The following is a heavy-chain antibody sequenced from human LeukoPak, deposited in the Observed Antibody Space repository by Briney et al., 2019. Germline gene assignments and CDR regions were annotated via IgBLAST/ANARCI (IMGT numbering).Heavy chain of an antibody. CDR1: GYTFTSYG. CDR2: ISPYNSNT. CDR3: ARDLKRGYSSGRYSWGTGSSNDF. Sequence: ASVRVSCKASGYTFTSYGISWVRQAPGQGLEWMGWISPYNSNTYYAQNLQGRVTMTTDTSTSTTYMELRSLRSDDTAVYYCARDLKRGYSSGRYSWGTGSSNDFWGQGTLVTVSS. J-gene: IGHJ4*02. V-gene: IGHV1-18*01. D-gene: IGHD6-19*01.